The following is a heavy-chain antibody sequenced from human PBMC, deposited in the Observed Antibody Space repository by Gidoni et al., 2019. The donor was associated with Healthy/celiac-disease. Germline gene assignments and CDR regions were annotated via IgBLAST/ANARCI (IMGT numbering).Heavy chain of an antibody. CDR3: ARVLSILRYLRGTYYFDY. Sequence: QMQLQESGPGLVKPSQALSLTCTVSGGSIISVYYYWSGIRPHPGKGLAWTGYLYDSGSTDYNPALKSRVTISVDTSKNQFSLKLSSVTAADTAVYYCARVLSILRYLRGTYYFDYWGQGTLVTVSS. CDR2: LYDSGST. D-gene: IGHD3-9*01. CDR1: GGSIISVYYY. J-gene: IGHJ4*02. V-gene: IGHV4-31*03.